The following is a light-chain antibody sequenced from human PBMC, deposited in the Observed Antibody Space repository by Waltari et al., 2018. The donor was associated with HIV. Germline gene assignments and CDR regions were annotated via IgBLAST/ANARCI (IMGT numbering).Light chain of an antibody. V-gene: IGKV3-15*01. Sequence: EIVMTQSPATLSVSPGERATLSCRASQSVRSSLAWYQQKPGQAPRLLIYGASTRATGIPVRFSGSGSGTEFTLTISSLQSEDFAVYYCHQYNTWPRTFGLGTKVEVK. CDR1: QSVRSS. CDR2: GAS. J-gene: IGKJ1*01. CDR3: HQYNTWPRT.